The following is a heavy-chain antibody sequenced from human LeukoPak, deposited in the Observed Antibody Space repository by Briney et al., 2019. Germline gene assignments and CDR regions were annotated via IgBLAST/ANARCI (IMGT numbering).Heavy chain of an antibody. D-gene: IGHD3-10*01. Sequence: SETLSLTCTVSGGSISSYYWNWIRQPPGKGLEWIGYISYSGSTNYNPSLRSRVTISVDTSKNQFSLKLSSVTAADTAVYYCARGDMVRTTYYYYGMDVWGQGTTVTVSS. CDR3: ARGDMVRTTYYYYGMDV. V-gene: IGHV4-59*01. CDR2: ISYSGST. CDR1: GGSISSYY. J-gene: IGHJ6*02.